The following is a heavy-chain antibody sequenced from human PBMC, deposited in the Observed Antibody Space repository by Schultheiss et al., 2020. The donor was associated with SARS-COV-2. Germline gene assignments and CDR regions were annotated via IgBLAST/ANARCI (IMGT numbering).Heavy chain of an antibody. CDR2: ISASGGDT. Sequence: GESLKISCAASGFTFSTYWMHWVRQAPGKGLVWVSAISASGGDTYYADSMKGRFTISRDNSKNTLYLQMNSLRAEDTAVYFCANCGTRCWAEYWGQGTLVTVSS. V-gene: IGHV3-23*01. CDR3: ANCGTRCWAEY. J-gene: IGHJ4*02. D-gene: IGHD2-21*01. CDR1: GFTFSTYW.